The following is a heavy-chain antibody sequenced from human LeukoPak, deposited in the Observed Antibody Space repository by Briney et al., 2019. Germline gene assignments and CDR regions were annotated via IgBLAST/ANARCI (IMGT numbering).Heavy chain of an antibody. J-gene: IGHJ4*02. CDR1: GFTFSSYS. CDR2: ISSSSNTI. Sequence: GGSLRLSCAASGFTFSSYSMNWVRQAPGKGLDWVSYISSSSNTIYYADSVKGRFTISRDNSKNTLYLQMNSLRAEDTAVYYCAKDGEWFGELLLYYFDYWGQGTLVTVSS. D-gene: IGHD3-10*01. V-gene: IGHV3-48*01. CDR3: AKDGEWFGELLLYYFDY.